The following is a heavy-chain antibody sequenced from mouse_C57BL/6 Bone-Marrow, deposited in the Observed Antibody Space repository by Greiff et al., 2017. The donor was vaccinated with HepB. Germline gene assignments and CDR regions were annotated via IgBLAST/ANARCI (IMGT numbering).Heavy chain of an antibody. CDR1: GFTFSDYG. D-gene: IGHD1-1*01. Sequence: EVKLMESGGGLVKPGGSLKLSCAASGFTFSDYGMHWVRQAPEKGLEWVAYISSGSSTIYYADTVKGRFTISRDNAKNTLFLQMTSLRSEDTAMYYCARIIRDAMDYWGQGTSVTVSS. CDR2: ISSGSSTI. CDR3: ARIIRDAMDY. J-gene: IGHJ4*01. V-gene: IGHV5-17*01.